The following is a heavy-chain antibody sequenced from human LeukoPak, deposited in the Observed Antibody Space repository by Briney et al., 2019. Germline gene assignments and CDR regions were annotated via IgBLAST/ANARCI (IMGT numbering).Heavy chain of an antibody. CDR3: AKDMFGYCSSSSCYGVDY. D-gene: IGHD2-2*01. Sequence: GGSLRLSCAASGFTFSSYEMNWVRQAPGKGLEWISYISSSGSTIYYADSVKGRFTISRDNAKNSLYLQMNSLRAEDTALYYCAKDMFGYCSSSSCYGVDYWGQGTLVTVSS. J-gene: IGHJ4*02. CDR1: GFTFSSYE. V-gene: IGHV3-48*03. CDR2: ISSSGSTI.